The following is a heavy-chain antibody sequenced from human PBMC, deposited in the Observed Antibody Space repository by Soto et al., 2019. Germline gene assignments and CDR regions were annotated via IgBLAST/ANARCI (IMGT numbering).Heavy chain of an antibody. J-gene: IGHJ6*02. CDR1: GGTFSSYA. CDR3: ARDLFSTEDV. CDR2: IIPIFGTA. V-gene: IGHV1-69*13. Sequence: GASVKVSXKASGGTFSSYAISWVRQAPGQGLEWMGGIIPIFGTANYAQKFQGRVTITADESTSTAYMELSSLRSEDTAVYYCARDLFSTEDVWGQGTTVTVSS.